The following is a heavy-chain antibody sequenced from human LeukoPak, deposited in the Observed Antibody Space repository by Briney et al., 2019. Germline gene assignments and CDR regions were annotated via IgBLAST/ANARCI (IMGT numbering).Heavy chain of an antibody. V-gene: IGHV4-39*01. CDR2: VYYNGFT. CDR3: VRLDDFWSGSGSFDI. Sequence: SETLSLTCTVSGGSISNTNYYWGWVRQSPGKGLEWIGNVYYNGFTYYSPSLKSRVTISVDTSKNQFSLKLTSVTAADSAVYYYVRLDDFWSGSGSFDIWGQGTLVTVSS. D-gene: IGHD3-3*01. J-gene: IGHJ3*02. CDR1: GGSISNTNYY.